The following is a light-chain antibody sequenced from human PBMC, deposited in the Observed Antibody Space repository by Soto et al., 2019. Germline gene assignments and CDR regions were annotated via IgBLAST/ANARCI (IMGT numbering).Light chain of an antibody. CDR1: SSDVGGYNY. Sequence: QSALTQPPSASGSPGQSVTISCTGTSSDVGGYNYVSWYQQHPGKAPKVIIYEVTERPSGVPDRFSGSKSGNTASLTVSGLQPEDEADYYCSSYEGTNNVVFGGGTKLTVL. CDR3: SSYEGTNNVV. CDR2: EVT. V-gene: IGLV2-8*01. J-gene: IGLJ2*01.